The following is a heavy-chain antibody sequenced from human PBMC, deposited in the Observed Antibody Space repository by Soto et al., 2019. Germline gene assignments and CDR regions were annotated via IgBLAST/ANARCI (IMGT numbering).Heavy chain of an antibody. J-gene: IGHJ5*02. Sequence: SGPTLVNPTQTLTLTCTFAGFSLSSDGVGVGWIRQPPGKALEWLALIYWDDYKRYSPSLKNRLNITRETSKNQVVLTLTNMDPVDTATYYCVQRRVDSTTYDWFDPSRQGTLVTVYS. CDR1: GFSLSSDGVG. CDR3: VQRRVDSTTYDWFDP. CDR2: IYWDDYK. V-gene: IGHV2-5*02. D-gene: IGHD4-4*01.